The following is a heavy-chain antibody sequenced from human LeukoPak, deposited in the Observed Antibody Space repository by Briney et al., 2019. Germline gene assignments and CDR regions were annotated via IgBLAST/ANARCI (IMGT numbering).Heavy chain of an antibody. V-gene: IGHV3-23*01. CDR3: AKDPDRGYSYGYALIFDY. CDR2: ISGSGGST. CDR1: GFTFSSYA. J-gene: IGHJ4*02. D-gene: IGHD5-18*01. Sequence: GGSLRLSCAASGFTFSSYAMSWVRQAPGKGLEWVSAISGSGGSTYYADSVMGRFTISRDNSKNTLYLQMNSLRAEDTAVYYCAKDPDRGYSYGYALIFDYWGQGTLVTVSS.